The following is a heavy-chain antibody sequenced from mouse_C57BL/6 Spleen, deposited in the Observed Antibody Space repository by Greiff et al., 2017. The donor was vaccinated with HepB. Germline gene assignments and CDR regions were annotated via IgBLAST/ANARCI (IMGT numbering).Heavy chain of an antibody. D-gene: IGHD1-1*01. CDR2: INPSSGYT. CDR1: GYTFTSYW. J-gene: IGHJ4*01. CDR3: AKFYGSPYYYAMDY. V-gene: IGHV1-7*01. Sequence: VQLQQSGAELAKPGASVKLSCKASGYTFTSYWMHWVKQRPGQGLEWIGYINPSSGYTKYNQKFKDKATLTADKSSSTAYMQLRSLTYEDSAVYYCAKFYGSPYYYAMDYWGQGTSVTGSS.